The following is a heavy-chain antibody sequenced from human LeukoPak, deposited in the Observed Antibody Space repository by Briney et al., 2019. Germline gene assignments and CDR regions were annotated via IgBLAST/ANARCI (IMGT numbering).Heavy chain of an antibody. J-gene: IGHJ5*02. CDR3: ARVPAKAAWFDP. CDR2: INHSGST. D-gene: IGHD6-13*01. Sequence: GSLRLSCAASGFTFSSYGMHWVRQPPGKGLEWIGEINHSGSTNYNPSLKSRVTISVDMSKNQFSLKLSSVTAADTAVYYCARVPAKAAWFDPWGQGTLVTVSS. V-gene: IGHV4-34*01. CDR1: GFTFSSYG.